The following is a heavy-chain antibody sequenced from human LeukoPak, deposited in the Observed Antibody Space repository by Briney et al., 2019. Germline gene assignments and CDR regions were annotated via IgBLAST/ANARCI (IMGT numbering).Heavy chain of an antibody. V-gene: IGHV3-23*01. CDR2: ISGTGDST. J-gene: IGHJ4*02. Sequence: PGGSLRLSCAASGFTFSNYGMSWVRQAPGKGLEWVSGISGTGDSTYYADSVKGRFTISRDNAKNSLYLQMNSLRAEDTAVYYCARDFSSGSYYGDYYFDYWGQGTLVTVSS. CDR3: ARDFSSGSYYGDYYFDY. D-gene: IGHD1-26*01. CDR1: GFTFSNYG.